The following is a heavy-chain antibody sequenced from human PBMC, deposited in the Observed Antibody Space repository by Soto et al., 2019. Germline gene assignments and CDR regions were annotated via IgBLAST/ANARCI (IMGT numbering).Heavy chain of an antibody. CDR3: ARGRKDPDFDY. J-gene: IGHJ4*02. V-gene: IGHV4-31*03. CDR1: GGSISSGGYY. CDR2: IYYSGST. Sequence: SETLSLTCTVSGGSISSGGYYWSWIRQHPWKGMEWIGYIYYSGSTYYNPSLKSRVTISVDTSKNHFSLKLSSVTAADTAVYYCARGRKDPDFDYWGQGTPVTVSS. D-gene: IGHD2-15*01.